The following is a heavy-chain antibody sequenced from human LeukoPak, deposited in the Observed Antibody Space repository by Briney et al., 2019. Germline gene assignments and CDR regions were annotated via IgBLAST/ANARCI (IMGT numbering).Heavy chain of an antibody. CDR2: ISTTGGYT. J-gene: IGHJ4*02. CDR3: AKKPATIKFPFDI. CDR1: GFSFSTYD. D-gene: IGHD5-24*01. Sequence: PGGSLRLSCVGSGFSFSTYDMGWVRQTPGKGLEWVSAISTTGGYTEDADSVKGRFTISRDNSRNTLFLQMHSLRAEDTAVYYCAKKPATIKFPFDIWGQGTLVTVSP. V-gene: IGHV3-23*01.